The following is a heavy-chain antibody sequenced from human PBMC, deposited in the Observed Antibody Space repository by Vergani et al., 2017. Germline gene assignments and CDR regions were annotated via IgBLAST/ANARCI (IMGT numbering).Heavy chain of an antibody. CDR1: GFTLSNYD. Sequence: VQLLESGGDLVQPGGSLRLSCATSGFTLSNYDMQWIRQGPGKGLEFVAFILFDGSNQYYADSVKGRFTLSRDFSKNTLYLQMNSLRTDDTATYYCAKHFRGWGIDYWGQGTQVIVSS. D-gene: IGHD3-16*01. CDR2: ILFDGSNQ. CDR3: AKHFRGWGIDY. J-gene: IGHJ4*02. V-gene: IGHV3-30*02.